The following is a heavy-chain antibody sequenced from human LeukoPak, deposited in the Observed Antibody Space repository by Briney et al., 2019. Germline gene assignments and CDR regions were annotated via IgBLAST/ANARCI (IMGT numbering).Heavy chain of an antibody. CDR2: ISGRGGST. Sequence: QPGGSLILSCAASGFTFSSYAMSWVRQAPGKGLEWVSVISGRGGSTDYADSVKGRFTISGDNSKNTLYLQMNSLRAEDTAVYYCAKAQNIAARPGFDYWGQGTLVTVSS. V-gene: IGHV3-23*01. CDR1: GFTFSSYA. CDR3: AKAQNIAARPGFDY. J-gene: IGHJ4*02. D-gene: IGHD6-6*01.